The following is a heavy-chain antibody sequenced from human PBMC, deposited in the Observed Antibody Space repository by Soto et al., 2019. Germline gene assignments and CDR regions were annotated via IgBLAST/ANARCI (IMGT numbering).Heavy chain of an antibody. CDR2: IYWSGST. J-gene: IGHJ4*02. CDR1: GGSISSGIYY. V-gene: IGHV4-30-4*01. D-gene: IGHD4-17*01. Sequence: QVQLQESGPGLVKPSQTLSLTCTVSGGSISSGIYYWSWIRQPPGKGLERIGYIYWSGSTYYNPPLESRVSMSVDESNNQFSLKLTSVTAADTAVYYCAGATDYGDYGFLDFWGQGALVTVTS. CDR3: AGATDYGDYGFLDF.